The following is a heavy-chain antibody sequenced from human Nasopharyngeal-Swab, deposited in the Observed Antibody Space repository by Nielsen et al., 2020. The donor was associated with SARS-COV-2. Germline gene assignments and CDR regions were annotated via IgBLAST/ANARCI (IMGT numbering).Heavy chain of an antibody. D-gene: IGHD3-22*01. CDR3: AISSGYYYPGFDY. CDR2: TSSDGRNT. Sequence: GGSLRLSCAASGFTFSFYAMHWVRQAPGKGLEWVAVTSSDGRNTYYADSVKGRFTISRDNSKNTLYLQMNSLRAEDTALYYCAISSGYYYPGFDYWGQGTLVTVSS. V-gene: IGHV3-30*04. J-gene: IGHJ4*02. CDR1: GFTFSFYA.